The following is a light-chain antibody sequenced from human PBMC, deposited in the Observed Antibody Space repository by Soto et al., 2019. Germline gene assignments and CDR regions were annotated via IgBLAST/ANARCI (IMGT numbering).Light chain of an antibody. J-gene: IGLJ2*01. CDR2: DVT. CDR3: SSYTTSSTQV. Sequence: QSALTQPASISGSPGQSIAISCTGTSSDVGAYNYVSWYQQHPGKAPKLMIFDVTNRPSGVSTRFSGSKSGDTASLTISGLQAEDDADYYCSSYTTSSTQVFGGGTKVTVL. CDR1: SSDVGAYNY. V-gene: IGLV2-14*03.